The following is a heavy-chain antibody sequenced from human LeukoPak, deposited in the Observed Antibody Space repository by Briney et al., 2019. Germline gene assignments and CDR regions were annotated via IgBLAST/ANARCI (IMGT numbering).Heavy chain of an antibody. D-gene: IGHD6-19*01. Sequence: GGSLRLSCAASGFTFTSYWMHWVRQAPGKGLVWVSLINSDGSTTKYADSVKGRFTMSRDNAKNTLYLEMNSLRGEDTAVYYCATGGSSGWYHFEYWGQGTLVTVSS. V-gene: IGHV3-74*03. CDR1: GFTFTSYW. J-gene: IGHJ4*02. CDR2: INSDGSTT. CDR3: ATGGSSGWYHFEY.